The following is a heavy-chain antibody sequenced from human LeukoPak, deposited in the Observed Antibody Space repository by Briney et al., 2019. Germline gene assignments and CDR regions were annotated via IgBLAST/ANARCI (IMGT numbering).Heavy chain of an antibody. CDR3: ANNRYSSRWNGAFWG. CDR2: ISGGDNTS. Sequence: GGSLRLSCAASGFTFSSSGVGWVRQAPGKGLEWVSSISGGDNTSYYADLVRRLFTTSGDNTKTTLYQQMNRRTAEETAEYYCANNRYSSRWNGAFWGWGQVAMVTV. D-gene: IGHD6-13*01. CDR1: GFTFSSSG. J-gene: IGHJ3*01. V-gene: IGHV3-23*01.